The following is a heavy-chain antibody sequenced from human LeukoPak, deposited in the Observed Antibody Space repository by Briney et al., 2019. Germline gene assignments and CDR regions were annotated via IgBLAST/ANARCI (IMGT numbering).Heavy chain of an antibody. CDR2: INPNSGGT. J-gene: IGHJ4*02. D-gene: IGHD1-26*01. CDR1: GYTFTGYY. V-gene: IGHV1-2*02. Sequence: ASVKVSCKASGYTFTGYYMHWVRQAPGQGLEWMGWINPNSGGTNYAQKFQGRVTMTRDTSTSTVYMELSSLRSEDTAVYYCARERVVGATLEDFDYWGQGTLVTVSS. CDR3: ARERVVGATLEDFDY.